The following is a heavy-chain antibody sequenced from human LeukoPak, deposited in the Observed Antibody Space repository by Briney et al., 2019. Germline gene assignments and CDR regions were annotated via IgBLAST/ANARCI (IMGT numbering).Heavy chain of an antibody. CDR2: INHSGST. V-gene: IGHV4-34*01. CDR1: GGSFNGYY. J-gene: IGHJ4*02. Sequence: SETLSLTCAVYGGSFNGYYWSWIRQPPGKGLEWIGEINHSGSTNYNPSLKSRVTISVDTSKNQFSLKLSSVTAADTAVYYCAREGYSYARAFDYWGQGTLVTVSS. CDR3: AREGYSYARAFDY. D-gene: IGHD5-18*01.